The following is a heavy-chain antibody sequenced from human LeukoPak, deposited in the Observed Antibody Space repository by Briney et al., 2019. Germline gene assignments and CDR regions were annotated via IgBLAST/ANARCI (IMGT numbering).Heavy chain of an antibody. V-gene: IGHV4-38-2*02. CDR3: ARAPHFFDTSGSRYYFDY. CDR1: GYSISSGYF. D-gene: IGHD3-22*01. J-gene: IGHJ4*02. CDR2: IYNSGST. Sequence: SETLSLTCTVSGYSISSGYFWGWIRQPPGKGLEWIGTIYNSGSTYYNASLESRVTISVDTSKNQFSLNLSSVTAADTAVYFCARAPHFFDTSGSRYYFDYWGQGALVTVSS.